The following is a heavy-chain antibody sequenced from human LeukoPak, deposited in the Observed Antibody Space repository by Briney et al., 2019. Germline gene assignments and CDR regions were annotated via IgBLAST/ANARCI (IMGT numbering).Heavy chain of an antibody. J-gene: IGHJ6*03. V-gene: IGHV1-8*03. CDR2: MNPNSGDT. CDR3: AREGYSSSYYYMDV. CDR1: GYTFTSDD. Sequence: GASVKVSFKAAGYTFTSDDINWVRQATGQGLEWMGWMNPNSGDTGYAQKFQGRVTITRNTSISTAYMELSSLRSEDTAVYYCAREGYSSSYYYMDVWGKGTTVTVSS. D-gene: IGHD6-6*01.